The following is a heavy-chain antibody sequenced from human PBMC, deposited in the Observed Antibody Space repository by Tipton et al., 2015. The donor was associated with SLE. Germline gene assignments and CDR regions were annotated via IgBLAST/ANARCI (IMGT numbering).Heavy chain of an antibody. V-gene: IGHV4-34*01. J-gene: IGHJ3*02. CDR1: GGSFSGYY. CDR2: INHSGST. CDR3: ATPGPQRAFDI. D-gene: IGHD3-10*01. Sequence: TLSLTCAVYGGSFSGYYWSWIRQPPGKGLEWIGEINHSGSTNYNPSLKSRVTISVDTSKNQFSLKLSSVTAADTAVYYCATPGPQRAFDIWGQGTMVTASS.